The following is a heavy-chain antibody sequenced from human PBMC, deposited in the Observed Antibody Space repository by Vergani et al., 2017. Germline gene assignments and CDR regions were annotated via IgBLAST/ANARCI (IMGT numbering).Heavy chain of an antibody. V-gene: IGHV1-69*06. CDR1: GGTFSSYA. Sequence: QVQLVQSGAEVKKPGSSVKVSCKASGGTFSSYAISWVRQAPGQGLEWMGRIIPIFGTANYAQKLQGRVTMTTDTSTSTAYMELRSLRSDDTAVYYCASAGIAARPGWFDPWGQGTLVTVSS. CDR2: IIPIFGTA. J-gene: IGHJ5*02. D-gene: IGHD6-6*01. CDR3: ASAGIAARPGWFDP.